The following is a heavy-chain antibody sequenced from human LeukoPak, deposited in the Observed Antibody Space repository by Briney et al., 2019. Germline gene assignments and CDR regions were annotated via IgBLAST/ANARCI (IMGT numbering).Heavy chain of an antibody. V-gene: IGHV4-59*01. CDR2: IYYSGST. J-gene: IGHJ5*02. Sequence: PSETLSLTCTVSGGSISSYYWSWIRQPPGKGLEWIGYIYYSGSTNYNPSLKSRVTISVDTSKNQFSLNLSSVTAADTAVYYCARDIGSSGLDNWFDPWGQGTLVTVSS. D-gene: IGHD3-22*01. CDR1: GGSISSYY. CDR3: ARDIGSSGLDNWFDP.